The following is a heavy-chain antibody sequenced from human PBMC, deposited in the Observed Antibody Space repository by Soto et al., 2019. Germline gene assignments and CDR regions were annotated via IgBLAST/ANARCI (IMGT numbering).Heavy chain of an antibody. V-gene: IGHV1-69*13. CDR3: AKDGGKDGYFGNWFDP. CDR2: IIAIFGTA. J-gene: IGHJ5*02. D-gene: IGHD5-12*01. Sequence: SVKVSCKASGYTFTSYGISWVRQAPGQGLEWMGRIIAIFGTANYAQKFQGRVTITADESTTTAYMELSSLRSDDTAVYYCAKDGGKDGYFGNWFDPWGQGTLVTVS. CDR1: GYTFTSYG.